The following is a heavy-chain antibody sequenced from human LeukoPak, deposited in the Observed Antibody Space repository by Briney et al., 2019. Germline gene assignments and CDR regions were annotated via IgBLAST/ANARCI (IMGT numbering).Heavy chain of an antibody. CDR3: SKDVVPDSGWDLDY. J-gene: IGHJ4*02. Sequence: PGGPLRLSCTASGFSFSTYSMTGVRQGPGKGLEGVSSIYNRGSKSFYARSVKGRFTIYRDNSKNTLYLQMNSLPAEDTAIYYCSKDVVPDSGWDLDYWGQGTLVTVSS. CDR2: IYNRGSKS. V-gene: IGHV3-23*05. CDR1: GFSFSTYS. D-gene: IGHD6-19*01.